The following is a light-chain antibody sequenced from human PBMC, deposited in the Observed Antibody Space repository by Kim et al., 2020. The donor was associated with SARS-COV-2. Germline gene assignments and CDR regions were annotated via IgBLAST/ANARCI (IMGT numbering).Light chain of an antibody. CDR1: SGSIASNY. CDR2: EDN. J-gene: IGLJ1*01. V-gene: IGLV6-57*01. CDR3: QSYDSSNQGV. Sequence: KTVTISCTRSSGSIASNYVQWYQQRPGSSPTTVIYEDNQRPSGVPDRFSGSIDSSSNSASLTISGLKTEDEADYYCQSYDSSNQGVFGTGTKSPS.